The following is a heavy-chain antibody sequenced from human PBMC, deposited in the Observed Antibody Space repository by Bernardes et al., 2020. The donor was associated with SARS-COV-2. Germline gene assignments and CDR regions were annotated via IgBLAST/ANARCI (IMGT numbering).Heavy chain of an antibody. CDR3: ARMYSSSFNAFDI. V-gene: IGHV1-2*02. CDR1: GYTFTGYY. Sequence: ASVKVSCKASGYTFTGYYMHWVRQAPGQGLEWMGWINPNSGGTNFAQTFEGRVTMTRDTSTSTAYMELSGLTSADTAVYYCARMYSSSFNAFDIWGQGTMVTVSS. J-gene: IGHJ3*02. D-gene: IGHD6-13*01. CDR2: INPNSGGT.